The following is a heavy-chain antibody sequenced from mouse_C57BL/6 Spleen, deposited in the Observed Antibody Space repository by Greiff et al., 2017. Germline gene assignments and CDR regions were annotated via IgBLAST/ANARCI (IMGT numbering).Heavy chain of an antibody. D-gene: IGHD1-1*01. V-gene: IGHV7-3*01. Sequence: EVKLMESGGGLVQPGGSLSLSCAASGFTFTDYYMSWVRQPPGKALEWLGFIRNKANGYTTEYSASVKGRFTISRDNSQSILYLQMNALRAEDSATYYCARYYGSSSYAMDYWGQGTSVTVSS. J-gene: IGHJ4*01. CDR3: ARYYGSSSYAMDY. CDR2: IRNKANGYTT. CDR1: GFTFTDYY.